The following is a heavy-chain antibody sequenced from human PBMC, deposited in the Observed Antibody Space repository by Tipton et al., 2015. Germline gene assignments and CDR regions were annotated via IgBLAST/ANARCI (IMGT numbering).Heavy chain of an antibody. CDR1: GDSVSSGSYY. Sequence: TLSLTCTVSGDSVSSGSYYWSWIRQPPGKGLEWIGNIYYSGGTKYNPSLESRVTISVDTSKNQFSLKLTSVTAADTAVYYCAREGTVITRGYFQDWGQGTLVSVSS. D-gene: IGHD4-23*01. CDR2: IYYSGGT. CDR3: AREGTVITRGYFQD. J-gene: IGHJ1*01. V-gene: IGHV4-61*01.